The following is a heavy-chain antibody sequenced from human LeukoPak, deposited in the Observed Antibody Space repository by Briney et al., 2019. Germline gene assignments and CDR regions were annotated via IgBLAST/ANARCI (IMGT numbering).Heavy chain of an antibody. J-gene: IGHJ4*02. CDR1: GFPFSSHG. V-gene: IGHV3-23*01. CDR3: AKDGAWLRFDD. Sequence: GGSLRLSCAGSGFPFSSHGMNWVRQAPGKGLEWVSGISPGGPTYYADSVMGRFTISRDDSKNTLYLQMENLRAEDTAVYYCAKDGAWLRFDDWGQGILVSVSS. D-gene: IGHD5-12*01. CDR2: ISPGGPT.